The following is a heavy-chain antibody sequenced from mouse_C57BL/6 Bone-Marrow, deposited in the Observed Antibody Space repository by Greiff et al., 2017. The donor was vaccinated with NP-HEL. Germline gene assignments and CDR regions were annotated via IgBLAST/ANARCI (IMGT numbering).Heavy chain of an antibody. CDR1: GFNIKDDY. CDR2: IDPENGDT. Sequence: EVQLQQSGAELVRPGASVKLSCTASGFNIKDDYMHWVKQRPEQGLEWIGWIDPENGDTEYASKFQGKATITADTSSNTAYLQLSSRTSEDTAVYYCTTDEGYYPYYFDYWGQGTTLTVSS. V-gene: IGHV14-4*01. CDR3: TTDEGYYPYYFDY. J-gene: IGHJ2*01. D-gene: IGHD2-3*01.